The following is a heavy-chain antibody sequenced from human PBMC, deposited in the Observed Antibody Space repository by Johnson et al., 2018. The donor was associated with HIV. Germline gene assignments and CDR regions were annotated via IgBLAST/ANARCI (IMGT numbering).Heavy chain of an antibody. CDR2: IYSGGST. Sequence: VQLVESGGGVVQPGRSLRLSCAASGFTFSSYGMHLVRQAPGKGLEWVSVIYSGGSTYYADSVKGRFTISRDNSKNTLYLQMNSLRVEDTAVYYCASEVRGVLDIWGQGTMVTVSS. CDR1: GFTFSSYG. V-gene: IGHV3-66*01. J-gene: IGHJ3*02. CDR3: ASEVRGVLDI. D-gene: IGHD3-10*01.